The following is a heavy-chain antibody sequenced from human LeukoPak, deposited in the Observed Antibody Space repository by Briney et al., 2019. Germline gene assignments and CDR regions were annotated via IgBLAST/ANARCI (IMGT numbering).Heavy chain of an antibody. J-gene: IGHJ4*02. CDR3: ARGPKSPIAVAGIVDY. CDR1: GYTFTSYY. Sequence: ASVKVSCKASGYTFTSYYMHWVRQAPGQGLEWRGIINPSGGSTSYAQKFQGRVTMTRDMSTSTVYMELSSLRSEDTAVYYCARGPKSPIAVAGIVDYWGQGTLVTVSS. V-gene: IGHV1-46*01. CDR2: INPSGGST. D-gene: IGHD6-19*01.